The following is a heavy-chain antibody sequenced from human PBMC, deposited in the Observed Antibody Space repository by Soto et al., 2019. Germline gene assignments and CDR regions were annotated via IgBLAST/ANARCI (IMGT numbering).Heavy chain of an antibody. J-gene: IGHJ6*03. CDR2: ISSSSSYI. CDR3: ARPWGHYYYYYYMDV. D-gene: IGHD7-27*01. V-gene: IGHV3-21*01. CDR1: GFTFSSYS. Sequence: ESGGGLVKPGGSLRLSCAASGFTFSSYSMNWVRQAPGKGLEWVSSISSSSSYIYYADSVKGRFTISGDNAKNSLYLQMNSLRAEDTAVYYCARPWGHYYYYYYMDVWGKGTTVTVSS.